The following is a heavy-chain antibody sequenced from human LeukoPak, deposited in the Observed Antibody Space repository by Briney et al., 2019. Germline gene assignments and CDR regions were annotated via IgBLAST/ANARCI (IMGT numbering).Heavy chain of an antibody. D-gene: IGHD2-15*01. CDR3: ARSRGSPNSGEDAFDI. CDR1: GFTFSSYA. CDR2: ISYGGNYK. Sequence: GGSLRLSCAASGFTFSSYAMHWVRQAPGKGLEWVAVISYGGNYKCNAGSVEGRITISRDNSKNTLYLQMSGLRAEDTAVYYCARSRGSPNSGEDAFDIWGQGTMVTVSS. V-gene: IGHV3-30-3*01. J-gene: IGHJ3*02.